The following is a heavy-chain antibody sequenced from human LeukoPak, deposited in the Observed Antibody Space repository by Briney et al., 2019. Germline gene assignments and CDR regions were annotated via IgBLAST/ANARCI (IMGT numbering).Heavy chain of an antibody. CDR1: GGSFSGYY. Sequence: PSETLSLTCAVYGGSFSGYYWSWIRQPPGKGLEWIGEINHSGSTNYNPSLKSRVTISVDTSKNQFSLKLSSVTAADTAVYYCARGDRVRCCSSTSCYRTYNWFDPWGQGTLVTVSS. J-gene: IGHJ5*02. D-gene: IGHD2-2*02. V-gene: IGHV4-34*01. CDR3: ARGDRVRCCSSTSCYRTYNWFDP. CDR2: INHSGST.